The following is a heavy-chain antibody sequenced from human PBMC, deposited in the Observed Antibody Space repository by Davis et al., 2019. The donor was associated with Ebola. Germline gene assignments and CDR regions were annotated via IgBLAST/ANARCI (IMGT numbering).Heavy chain of an antibody. D-gene: IGHD3-10*01. J-gene: IGHJ6*02. Sequence: GESLKISCAASGFTFSSYSMNWVRQAPGKGLEWVSYISSSSSTIYYADSVKGRFTISRDNSKNTLYLQMNSLRAEDTAVYYCARDLVTMVQGVMDNVGYYYGMDVWGQGTTVTVSS. CDR1: GFTFSSYS. V-gene: IGHV3-48*01. CDR2: ISSSSSTI. CDR3: ARDLVTMVQGVMDNVGYYYGMDV.